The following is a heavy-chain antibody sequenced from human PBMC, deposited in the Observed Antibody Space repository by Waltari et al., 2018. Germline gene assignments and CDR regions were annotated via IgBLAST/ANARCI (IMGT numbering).Heavy chain of an antibody. CDR3: VAPWTI. CDR2: IKDKIAGGTT. Sequence: EGQLVESGGGLVQPGGSVTLSCAASGFAFSDAWMSWVRQVPGSGLGWVGRIKDKIAGGTTDYATPVKGRFTISRDDSKNLLSLEMNSLKTDDTGVYYCVAPWTIWGQGTLVTVSS. J-gene: IGHJ4*02. D-gene: IGHD3-3*01. V-gene: IGHV3-15*01. CDR1: GFAFSDAW.